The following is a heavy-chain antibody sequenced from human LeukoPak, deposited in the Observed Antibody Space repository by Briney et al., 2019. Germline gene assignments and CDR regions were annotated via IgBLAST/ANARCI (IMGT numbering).Heavy chain of an antibody. CDR2: IYYSGST. CDR1: GGSISSYY. J-gene: IGHJ4*02. D-gene: IGHD5-18*01. CDR3: ARVDTAMAPIDY. V-gene: IGHV4-59*01. Sequence: SETLSLTCTVSGGSISSYYWSWIRQPPGKGLEWIGYIYYSGSTNYNPSLKSRVTTSVDTSKNQFSLKLSSVTAADTAVYYCARVDTAMAPIDYWGQGTLVTVSS.